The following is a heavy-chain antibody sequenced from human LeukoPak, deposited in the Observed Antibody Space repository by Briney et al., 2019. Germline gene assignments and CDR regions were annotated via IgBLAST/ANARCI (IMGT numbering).Heavy chain of an antibody. Sequence: SETLSLTCAVYGGSFSGYYWSWIRQPPGKGLEWIGEINHSGSTNYNPSLKSRVTISVDTSKNQFSLKLSSVAAADTAVYYCARVRGVAGRYLFDYWGQGTLVTVSS. J-gene: IGHJ4*02. CDR1: GGSFSGYY. CDR2: INHSGST. CDR3: ARVRGVAGRYLFDY. V-gene: IGHV4-34*01. D-gene: IGHD1-14*01.